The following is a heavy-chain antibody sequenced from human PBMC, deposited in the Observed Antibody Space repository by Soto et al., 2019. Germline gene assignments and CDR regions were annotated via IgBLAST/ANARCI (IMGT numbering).Heavy chain of an antibody. CDR2: TYYRSKWYN. J-gene: IGHJ4*02. D-gene: IGHD6-19*01. V-gene: IGHV6-1*01. CDR1: GDSVSSKSAA. CDR3: ARDHDHSSGWYGIDY. Sequence: QLQQSGPVLVKPSQTLSLTCAISGDSVSSKSAAWNWIRQSPSRGLEWLGRTYYRSKWYNEYAVSVKSRISINPDTSKNHFSLQLNSVTPDDTAVYYCARDHDHSSGWYGIDYWGQGTLVTVSS.